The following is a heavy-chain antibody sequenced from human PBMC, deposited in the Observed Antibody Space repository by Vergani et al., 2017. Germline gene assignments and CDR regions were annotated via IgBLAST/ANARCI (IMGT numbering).Heavy chain of an antibody. V-gene: IGHV3-21*01. CDR3: ARDVGSTDSFDSSGYERPYYFDY. CDR2: IGSSGGYI. Sequence: EVLLVESGGGLVKPGGSLRLSCSVSGFTFSGNGMLWVRQAPGKGLEWVSYIGSSGGYIYNGDSVKGRFTISRDNAKNSLYLQMTSLRAEDTAVYFCARDVGSTDSFDSSGYERPYYFDYWGHGTLVTVSP. J-gene: IGHJ4*01. D-gene: IGHD3-22*01. CDR1: GFTFSGNG.